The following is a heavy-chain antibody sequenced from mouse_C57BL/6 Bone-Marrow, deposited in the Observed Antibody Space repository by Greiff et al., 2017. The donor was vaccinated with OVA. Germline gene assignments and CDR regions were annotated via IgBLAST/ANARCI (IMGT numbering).Heavy chain of an antibody. V-gene: IGHV1-15*01. J-gene: IGHJ1*03. D-gene: IGHD1-1*01. Sequence: QVQLQQSGAELVRPGASVTLSCKASGYTFTDYEMHWVKQTPVHGLEWIGAIDPDTGGTAYNQKFKGKAIMTADKSSSTAYMELRSLTSEDSAVYYCTRGDGSSPHWYFDVWGTGTTVTVSS. CDR3: TRGDGSSPHWYFDV. CDR2: IDPDTGGT. CDR1: GYTFTDYE.